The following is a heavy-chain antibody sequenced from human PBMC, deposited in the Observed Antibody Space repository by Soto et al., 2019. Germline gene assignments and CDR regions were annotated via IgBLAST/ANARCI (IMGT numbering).Heavy chain of an antibody. V-gene: IGHV4-31*03. Sequence: QVQLQESGPGLVKPSQTLSLTCTVSGGSISSGGYYWSWIRQHPGKGLEWIGYIYYSGSTYYNPSLKRRVTRTVDTSKNQFSLKLISVTASDTAVYYCAREGGIVGATAADYWGQGTLVTVSS. CDR1: GGSISSGGYY. D-gene: IGHD1-26*01. J-gene: IGHJ4*02. CDR2: IYYSGST. CDR3: AREGGIVGATAADY.